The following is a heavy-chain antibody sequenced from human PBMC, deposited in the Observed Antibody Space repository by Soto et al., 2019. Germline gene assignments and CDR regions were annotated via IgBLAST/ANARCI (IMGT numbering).Heavy chain of an antibody. CDR3: TRDDMVRGVRNWFDP. V-gene: IGHV3-49*03. D-gene: IGHD3-10*01. CDR2: IRSKAYGGTT. Sequence: EVQLVESGGGLVQPGRSLRLSCTASGFTFGDYAMSWFRQAPGKGLEWVGFIRSKAYGGTTEYAASVKGRFTISRDDSKSIAYLQMNSLKPEDTAVYYCTRDDMVRGVRNWFDPWGQGTLVTVSS. J-gene: IGHJ5*02. CDR1: GFTFGDYA.